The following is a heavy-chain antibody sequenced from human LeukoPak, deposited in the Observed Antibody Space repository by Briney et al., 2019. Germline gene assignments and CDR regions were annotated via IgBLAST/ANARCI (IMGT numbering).Heavy chain of an antibody. D-gene: IGHD3-10*01. CDR3: VRGPYGSGISNWFDP. V-gene: IGHV4-59*01. CDR1: GGSISNY. CDR2: IYYSGST. J-gene: IGHJ5*02. Sequence: SETLSLTCTVSGGSISNYWSWIRQPPGKGLEWIGYIYYSGSTNYNPSLKSRVTISVDTSKNQFSLKLSSVTAADTAVYYCVRGPYGSGISNWFDPWGQGTLVIVSS.